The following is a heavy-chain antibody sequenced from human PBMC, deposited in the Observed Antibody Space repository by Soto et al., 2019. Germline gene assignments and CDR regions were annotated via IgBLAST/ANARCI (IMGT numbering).Heavy chain of an antibody. V-gene: IGHV4-34*01. J-gene: IGHJ4*02. CDR1: GGSFIDYS. CDR2: INHSGSA. Sequence: QVLLQQWGAGRLKPSETLSLTCAVYGGSFIDYSWGWIRQSPGTGLEWIGEINHSGSANYNPSLKSRVTISVDTSKNQFSLKLYSVTAADADVYYCARVSDYWSQGTLVTVSS. CDR3: ARVSDY.